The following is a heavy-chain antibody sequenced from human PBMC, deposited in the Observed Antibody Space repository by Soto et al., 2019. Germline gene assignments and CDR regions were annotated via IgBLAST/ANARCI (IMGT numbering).Heavy chain of an antibody. CDR3: AKSPNPGSATPSYYGMYV. CDR1: GYTFTGYY. J-gene: IGHJ6*02. D-gene: IGHD2-15*01. CDR2: INPNSGGA. Sequence: ASVKVSCKASGYTFTGYYMHWVRQAPGQGLEWMGWINPNSGGANYAQKFQGWVTMTRDTSMSTAYMELSSLRSEDTAVYYCAKSPNPGSATPSYYGMYVWGLGTTVT. V-gene: IGHV1-2*04.